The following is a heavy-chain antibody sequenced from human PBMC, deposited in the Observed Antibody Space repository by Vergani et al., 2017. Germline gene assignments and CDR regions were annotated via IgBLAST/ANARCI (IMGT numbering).Heavy chain of an antibody. V-gene: IGHV4-31*03. CDR3: ARAGVTYYYDSSGYSHFDY. D-gene: IGHD3-22*01. CDR2: IYYSGST. Sequence: QVQLQESGPGLVKPSQTLSLTCTVSGGSISSGGYYWSWIRQHPGKGLEWIGYIYYSGSTYYNPSLKSRVTISVDTSKNQFSLKLSSVTAADTAVYYCARAGVTYYYDSSGYSHFDYWGQGTLVTVSS. CDR1: GGSISSGGYY. J-gene: IGHJ4*02.